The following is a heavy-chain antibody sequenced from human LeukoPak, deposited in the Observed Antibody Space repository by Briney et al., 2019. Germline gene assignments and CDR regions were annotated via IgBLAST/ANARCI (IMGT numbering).Heavy chain of an antibody. Sequence: VASVKVSCKASGYTFTGYYMHWVRQAPGQGLEWMGWINPNSGGTNYAQKFQGRVTMTRDTSISTAYMELSRLRSDDTAVYYCARSGSRLIDAFDIWGQGTMVTVSS. CDR1: GYTFTGYY. D-gene: IGHD1-26*01. CDR2: INPNSGGT. J-gene: IGHJ3*02. CDR3: ARSGSRLIDAFDI. V-gene: IGHV1-2*02.